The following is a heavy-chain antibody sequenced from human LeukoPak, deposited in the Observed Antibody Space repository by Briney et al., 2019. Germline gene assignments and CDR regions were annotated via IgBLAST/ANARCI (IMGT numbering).Heavy chain of an antibody. CDR2: IYYSGST. Sequence: SETLSLTCTVSGGSISSSSYYWGWIRQPPGKGLEWIGSIYYSGSTYYNPSLKSRVTISVDTSKNQFSLKLSSVTAADTAVYYCARQSGYCYGSGDWGQGTLVTVSS. CDR1: GGSISSSSYY. V-gene: IGHV4-39*01. D-gene: IGHD5-18*01. CDR3: ARQSGYCYGSGD. J-gene: IGHJ4*02.